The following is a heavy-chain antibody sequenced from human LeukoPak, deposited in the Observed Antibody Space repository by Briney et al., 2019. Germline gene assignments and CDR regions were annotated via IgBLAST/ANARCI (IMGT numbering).Heavy chain of an antibody. Sequence: GGSLRLSCAAPGFTFSSYAMSWVRQAPGKGLEWVSVISGSGGSTYYADSVRGRFTISRDNSKNTLFLQMNSLRAEDTAVYYCAKLPVFLGGWYDYWGQGTLVTVSS. CDR1: GFTFSSYA. D-gene: IGHD6-19*01. CDR2: ISGSGGST. V-gene: IGHV3-23*01. CDR3: AKLPVFLGGWYDY. J-gene: IGHJ4*02.